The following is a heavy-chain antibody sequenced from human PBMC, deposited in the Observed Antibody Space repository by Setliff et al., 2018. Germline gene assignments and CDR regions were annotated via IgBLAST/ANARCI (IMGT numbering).Heavy chain of an antibody. CDR2: IIPIFGTA. Sequence: SVKVSCKASGDTFSSSAISWVRQAPGQGLEWMGGIIPIFGTANYAQKFQGRVTITADESTSTAYMELSSLRSEDTAVYYCARDGDDYYDSSGYYLNHAFDIWGQGTMVTVSS. V-gene: IGHV1-69*13. J-gene: IGHJ3*02. CDR1: GDTFSSSA. D-gene: IGHD3-22*01. CDR3: ARDGDDYYDSSGYYLNHAFDI.